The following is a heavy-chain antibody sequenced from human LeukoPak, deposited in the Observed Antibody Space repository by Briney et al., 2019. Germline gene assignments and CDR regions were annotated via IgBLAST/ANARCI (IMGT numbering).Heavy chain of an antibody. CDR1: GGSFSGYY. Sequence: SETLSLTCAVYGGSFSGYYWSWIRQPPGKGLEWIGEINHSGSTNYNPSLKSRVTISVDTSKNQFSLKLSSVTAADTAVYYCARPGYYDSSGYYQPDYWGQGTLVTVSS. CDR3: ARPGYYDSSGYYQPDY. CDR2: INHSGST. D-gene: IGHD3-22*01. V-gene: IGHV4-34*01. J-gene: IGHJ4*02.